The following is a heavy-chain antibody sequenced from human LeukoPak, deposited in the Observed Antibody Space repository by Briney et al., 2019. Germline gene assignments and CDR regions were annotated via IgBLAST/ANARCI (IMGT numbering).Heavy chain of an antibody. CDR1: GGSASSSIYN. J-gene: IGHJ5*02. CDR2: AHYSGST. CDR3: ATHSSQPNFDP. V-gene: IGHV4-39*01. D-gene: IGHD6-6*01. Sequence: SETLSLTCTVSGGSASSSIYNWDWIRQPPGKGLEWIGNAHYSGSTYYNPSLKSRVTISVDTSKNQFSLKLSSVTAADTAVYYCATHSSQPNFDPWGQGTLVTVSS.